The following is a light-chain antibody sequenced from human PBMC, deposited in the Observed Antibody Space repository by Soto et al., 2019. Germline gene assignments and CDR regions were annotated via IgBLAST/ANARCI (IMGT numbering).Light chain of an antibody. CDR1: QSIRSW. CDR3: QQVYGHPPA. J-gene: IGKJ5*01. Sequence: DVQMTQSPSTLSASVGDRVTITCRASQSIRSWLAWYQQKPGKAPKLLIYEASSLESGVPSRFSGSGSGTEFSLTISSLQPDDFATYFCQQVYGHPPAFGPGTRLDIK. V-gene: IGKV1-5*03. CDR2: EAS.